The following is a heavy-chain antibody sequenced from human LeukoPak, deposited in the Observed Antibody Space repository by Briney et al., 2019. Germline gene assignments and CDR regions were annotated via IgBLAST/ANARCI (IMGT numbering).Heavy chain of an antibody. D-gene: IGHD3-22*01. CDR2: FDPEDGET. J-gene: IGHJ3*02. V-gene: IGHV1-24*01. CDR3: AKGDYYDSSGYYYGVYAFAI. CDR1: GYTLTELP. Sequence: ASVWASCKVSGYTLTELPIHWVRQAPGKGLEWMGGFDPEDGETIYAQKFQGRVTMTEDTSTYTAYMELSTLRSEDTAVYYCAKGDYYDSSGYYYGVYAFAICGQGTMVTVSS.